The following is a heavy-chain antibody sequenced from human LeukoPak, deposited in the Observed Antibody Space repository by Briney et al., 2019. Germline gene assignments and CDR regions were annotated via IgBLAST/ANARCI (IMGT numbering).Heavy chain of an antibody. CDR3: ARQKQGGYYQPGVYDY. V-gene: IGHV4-38-2*02. Sequence: SETLSLTCTVSGYSISSGCYWGWIRQPPGKGLEWIGSIYYSGSTYYNPSLKSRVTISVDTSKNQFSLKLSSVTAADTAVYYCARQKQGGYYQPGVYDYWGQGTLVTVSS. J-gene: IGHJ4*02. D-gene: IGHD1-26*01. CDR2: IYYSGST. CDR1: GYSISSGCY.